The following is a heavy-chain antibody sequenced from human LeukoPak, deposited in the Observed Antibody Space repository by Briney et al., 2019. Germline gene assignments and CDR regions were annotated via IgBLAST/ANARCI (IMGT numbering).Heavy chain of an antibody. CDR3: ARAGTAGSFDY. Sequence: PSDTQSLPCTVSIDPISIYYWRWIRQPPGKGLEWIGYIYYSGSTNYNPSLKSRDTISVDASKNQFSLKLSSVTAADTAVYYCARAGTAGSFDYWGQGTLVTVSS. V-gene: IGHV4-59*07. CDR2: IYYSGST. D-gene: IGHD6-13*01. CDR1: IDPISIYY. J-gene: IGHJ4*02.